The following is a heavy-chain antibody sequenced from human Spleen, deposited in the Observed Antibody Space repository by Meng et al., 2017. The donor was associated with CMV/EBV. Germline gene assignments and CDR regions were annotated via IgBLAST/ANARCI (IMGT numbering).Heavy chain of an antibody. CDR3: ARDLYYDSSGPLDY. J-gene: IGHJ4*02. CDR1: GYTFTGYF. D-gene: IGHD3-22*01. V-gene: IGHV1-2*02. CDR2: INPNSGDT. Sequence: ASVKVSCKASGYTFTGYFMHWVRQAPGRGLEWMGWINPNSGDTNSAQRFQGRVTMTRDTSISTAYMEVHSLRSDDTAVYYCARDLYYDSSGPLDYWGQGTLVTVSS.